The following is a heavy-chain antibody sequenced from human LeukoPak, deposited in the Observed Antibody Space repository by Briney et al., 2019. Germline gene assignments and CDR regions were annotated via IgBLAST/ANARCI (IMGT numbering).Heavy chain of an antibody. CDR2: INPSGGST. D-gene: IGHD6-19*01. Sequence: PQASVKVSCKASGYTFTSYNMHWVRQAPGQGLEWMGIINPSGGSTSYAQKFQGRVTMTRDMSTSTVYMELSSLRSEDTAVYYCARPIAVATYTGDDAFDIWGQGAMVTVSS. J-gene: IGHJ3*02. CDR1: GYTFTSYN. CDR3: ARPIAVATYTGDDAFDI. V-gene: IGHV1-46*01.